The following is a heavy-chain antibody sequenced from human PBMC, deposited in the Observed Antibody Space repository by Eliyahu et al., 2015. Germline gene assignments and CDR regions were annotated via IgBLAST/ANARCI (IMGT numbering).Heavy chain of an antibody. CDR3: ARQVPSRRRGFYSSSSSEPDY. CDR2: INHSGST. D-gene: IGHD6-6*01. V-gene: IGHV4-34*01. CDR1: GGSFSGYY. Sequence: QVQLQQWGAGLLKPSETLSLTCAVYGGSFSGYYWXWIRQPPGKGLEWIGEINHSGSTNYNPSLKSRVTISVDTSKNQFSLKLSSVTAADTAVYYCARQVPSRRRGFYSSSSSEPDYWGQGTLVTVSS. J-gene: IGHJ4*02.